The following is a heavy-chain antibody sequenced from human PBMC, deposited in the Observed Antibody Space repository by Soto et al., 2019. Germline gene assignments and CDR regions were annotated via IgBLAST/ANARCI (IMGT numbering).Heavy chain of an antibody. CDR2: ISAYNGNT. Sequence: QVQLVQSGAEVKKPGASVKVSCKASGYTFTSYGISWVRQAPGQGLEWMGWISAYNGNTNYAQKLQGRVTMTTDTSTSTAYMELRSLRSDDMAVYYCARDKNVVTAIRPSGRVLDYWGQGTLVTVSS. CDR3: ARDKNVVTAIRPSGRVLDY. V-gene: IGHV1-18*03. CDR1: GYTFTSYG. D-gene: IGHD2-21*02. J-gene: IGHJ4*02.